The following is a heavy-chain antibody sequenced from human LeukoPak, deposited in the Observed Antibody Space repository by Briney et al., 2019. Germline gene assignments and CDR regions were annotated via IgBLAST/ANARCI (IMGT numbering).Heavy chain of an antibody. D-gene: IGHD4-17*01. CDR2: IRYDGSNK. CDR3: ARVPTTVTTFDY. J-gene: IGHJ4*02. Sequence: GGSLRLSCAASGFTFSNYWMKWVRQAPGQGLEWGAFIRYDGSNKYYADSVKGRFTISRDNSKNTLYLQMNSLRSEDTAVYYCARVPTTVTTFDYWGQGTLVTVSS. V-gene: IGHV3-30*02. CDR1: GFTFSNYW.